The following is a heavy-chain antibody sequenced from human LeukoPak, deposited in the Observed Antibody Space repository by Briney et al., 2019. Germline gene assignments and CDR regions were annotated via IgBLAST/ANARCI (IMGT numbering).Heavy chain of an antibody. CDR3: AREAHCSGGSCLDH. D-gene: IGHD2-15*01. V-gene: IGHV1-2*02. J-gene: IGHJ4*02. CDR1: GYIFTNYI. CDR2: INPDTGAT. Sequence: GASVKVSRKASGYIFTNYIMHWVRQAPGQGLEWMGWINPDTGATKYAHNFQGRVSITRDTSISTSYMELSRLTSDETALYYCAREAHCSGGSCLDHWGQGTLVTASS.